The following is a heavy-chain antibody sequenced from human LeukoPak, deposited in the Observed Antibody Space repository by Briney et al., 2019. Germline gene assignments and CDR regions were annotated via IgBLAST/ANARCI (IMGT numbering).Heavy chain of an antibody. J-gene: IGHJ4*02. CDR3: AKEGSYSPYFDY. Sequence: GGSLRLSCAASGFTFSSYGMHSVRQAPGKGLEWVAVISYDGSNKYYADSVKGRFTISRDNSKNTLYLQMNSLRAEDTAVYYCAKEGSYSPYFDYWGQGTLVTVSS. V-gene: IGHV3-30*18. D-gene: IGHD1-26*01. CDR1: GFTFSSYG. CDR2: ISYDGSNK.